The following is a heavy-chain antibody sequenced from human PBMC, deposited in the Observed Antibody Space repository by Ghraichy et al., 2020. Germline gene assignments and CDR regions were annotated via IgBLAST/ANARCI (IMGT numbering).Heavy chain of an antibody. J-gene: IGHJ4*02. D-gene: IGHD6-19*01. CDR1: GFTVSTHH. CDR2: SDPTDAT. Sequence: GGSLRLSCAASGFTVSTHHMTWVRQAPGKGLEWVSVSDPTDATYYADSVKGRFTISRDNSRNTVYLQMDSLRVEETAVYYCVQSTGWPGFDFWGQGTLVTVSS. CDR3: VQSTGWPGFDF. V-gene: IGHV3-53*01.